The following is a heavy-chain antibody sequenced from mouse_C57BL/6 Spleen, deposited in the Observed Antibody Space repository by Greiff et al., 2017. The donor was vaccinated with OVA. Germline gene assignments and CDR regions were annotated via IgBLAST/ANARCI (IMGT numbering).Heavy chain of an antibody. CDR2: IYPGSGNT. CDR3: ARVTTVGDAMDY. D-gene: IGHD1-1*01. J-gene: IGHJ4*01. CDR1: GYSFTSYY. Sequence: QVQLQQSGPELVKPGASVKISCKASGYSFTSYYIHWVKQRPGQGLEWIGWIYPGSGNTKYNEKFKGKATLTADTSSSTAYMQLSSLTSEDSAVYYCARVTTVGDAMDYWGQGTSVTVSS. V-gene: IGHV1-66*01.